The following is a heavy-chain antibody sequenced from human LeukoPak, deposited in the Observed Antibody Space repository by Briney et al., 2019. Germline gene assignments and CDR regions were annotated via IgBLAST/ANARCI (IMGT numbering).Heavy chain of an antibody. Sequence: ASVKVSCKTSGYAFTDSYIHWVRQAPGQGLEWMGRINPNSGDPNYPQKFQGRVTMTRDTSISTAYMEMSSLTSDDTAVYYCARSARHCNNGVCFTDYYIDLWGKGTTVIVSS. D-gene: IGHD2-8*01. J-gene: IGHJ6*03. CDR3: ARSARHCNNGVCFTDYYIDL. CDR2: INPNSGDP. V-gene: IGHV1-2*06. CDR1: GYAFTDSY.